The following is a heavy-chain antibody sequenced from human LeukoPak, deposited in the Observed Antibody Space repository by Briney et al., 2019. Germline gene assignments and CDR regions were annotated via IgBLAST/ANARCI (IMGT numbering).Heavy chain of an antibody. Sequence: GGSLRLSCAASGFTFSSYAMSWVRQAPGKGLEWVSAISGSGGSTYYAGSVKGRFTISRDNSKNTLYLQMNSLRAEDTAVYYCARETDYYDSSGLDYWGQGTLVTVSS. CDR3: ARETDYYDSSGLDY. J-gene: IGHJ4*02. D-gene: IGHD3-22*01. CDR1: GFTFSSYA. V-gene: IGHV3-23*01. CDR2: ISGSGGST.